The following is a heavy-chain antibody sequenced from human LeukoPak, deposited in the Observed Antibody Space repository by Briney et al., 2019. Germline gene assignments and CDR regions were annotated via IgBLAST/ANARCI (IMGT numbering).Heavy chain of an antibody. Sequence: GASVKVSCKTSGYTFTNYGISWVRQAPGQGLEWMGWISTYDGNTDYLQKFQGRVIMTKDTTTNTSYMELMSLRSDDTAVYYCARDLLDFWSAPAYLDYWGQGTLVTVSS. D-gene: IGHD3-3*01. CDR2: ISTYDGNT. CDR1: GYTFTNYG. V-gene: IGHV1-18*01. CDR3: ARDLLDFWSAPAYLDY. J-gene: IGHJ4*02.